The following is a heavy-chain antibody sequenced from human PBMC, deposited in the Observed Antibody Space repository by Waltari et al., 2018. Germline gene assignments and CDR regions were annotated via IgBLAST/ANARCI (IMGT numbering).Heavy chain of an antibody. D-gene: IGHD6-13*01. Sequence: QVHLQQWGAGLLKPSETLSLTCAVSGVSFGGYCWRWFRQPPGQGLEWLGEINHSGYTNYNPSLKSRVTISVDTSKNQFSLKLSSVTAADTAVYYCAREGRAAAGTDYWSQGTLVTVSS. V-gene: IGHV4-34*02. CDR3: AREGRAAAGTDY. J-gene: IGHJ4*02. CDR1: GVSFGGYC. CDR2: INHSGYT.